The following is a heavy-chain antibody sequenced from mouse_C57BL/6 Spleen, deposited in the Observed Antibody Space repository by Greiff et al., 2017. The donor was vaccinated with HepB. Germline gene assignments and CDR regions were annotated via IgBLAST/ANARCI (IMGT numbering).Heavy chain of an antibody. CDR3: ARDDYGSREGY. D-gene: IGHD1-1*01. V-gene: IGHV1-81*01. Sequence: VMLVESGAELARPGASVKLSCKASGYTFTSYGISWVKQRTGQGLEWIGEIYPRSGNTYYNEKFKGKATLTADKSSSTAYMELRSLTSEDSAVYFCARDDYGSREGYWGQGTTLTVSS. CDR1: GYTFTSYG. CDR2: IYPRSGNT. J-gene: IGHJ2*01.